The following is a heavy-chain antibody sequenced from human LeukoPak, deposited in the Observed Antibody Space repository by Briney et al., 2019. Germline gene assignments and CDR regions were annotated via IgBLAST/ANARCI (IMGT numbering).Heavy chain of an antibody. J-gene: IGHJ3*02. D-gene: IGHD4-17*01. CDR1: GFAVVNNF. V-gene: IGHV3-66*01. Sequence: PGGSLRLSCAASGFAVVNNFMTWVRQAPGKGLDWVSVIYSGGSAYYADSVKGRFTISRGNSKNTLYLQMNSLRAEDAAVYSCARGYGDGAFDIWGRGTMVTVSS. CDR3: ARGYGDGAFDI. CDR2: IYSGGSA.